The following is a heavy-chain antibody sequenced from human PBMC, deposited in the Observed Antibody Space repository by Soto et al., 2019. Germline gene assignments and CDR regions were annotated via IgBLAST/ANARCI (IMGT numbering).Heavy chain of an antibody. CDR1: GFSFSSYW. D-gene: IGHD6-19*01. Sequence: GGSLRLSCAASGFSFSSYWMHWVRQAPGKGPVWVSRINSDGSSTSYADSVKGRFTISRDNAKNTLYLQMNSLRTEDTAVYYCARDLGAYRSGWPPVYYHSYGMDVWGQGTTVTVSS. J-gene: IGHJ6*02. CDR3: ARDLGAYRSGWPPVYYHSYGMDV. V-gene: IGHV3-74*01. CDR2: INSDGSST.